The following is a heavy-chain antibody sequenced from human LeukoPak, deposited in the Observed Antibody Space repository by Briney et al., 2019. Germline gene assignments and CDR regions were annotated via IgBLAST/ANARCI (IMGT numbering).Heavy chain of an antibody. Sequence: PGGSLRLSCIASGFTFTTCGMHWVRQAPGKGLVWVSRIASDGSSTTYADSVKGRFSISRDNAKNTLYLQMNSLRVEDTAVYYCARGRPHGNDYWGQGTLVTVSS. CDR2: IASDGSST. V-gene: IGHV3-74*01. D-gene: IGHD4-23*01. J-gene: IGHJ4*02. CDR1: GFTFTTCG. CDR3: ARGRPHGNDY.